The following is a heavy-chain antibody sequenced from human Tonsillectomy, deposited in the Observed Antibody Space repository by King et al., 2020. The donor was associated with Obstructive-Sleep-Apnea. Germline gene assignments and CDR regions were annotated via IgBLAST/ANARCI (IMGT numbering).Heavy chain of an antibody. CDR2: ISYDGSNK. J-gene: IGHJ6*02. CDR3: TRGAHIVVVPAAIKDYYYGMDV. V-gene: IGHV3-30*04. D-gene: IGHD2-2*02. CDR1: GFTFSRFT. Sequence: HVQLVEFGGGVVQPGRSLRLSCAASGFTFSRFTMHWVRQAPGKGLEWVALISYDGSNKYYSDSVKGRFTISRDNSKSTLYLQINSLRAEDTAVYYCTRGAHIVVVPAAIKDYYYGMDVWGQGTTVTVSS.